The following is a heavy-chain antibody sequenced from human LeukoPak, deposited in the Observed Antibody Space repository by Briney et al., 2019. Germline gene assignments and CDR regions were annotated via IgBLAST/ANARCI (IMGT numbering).Heavy chain of an antibody. CDR2: IRYDGSNK. Sequence: GSLRLSCAASGFTFSSHGMHWVRQAPGKGLEWVAFIRYDGSNKHYADSVKGRFTISRDNSKNTLYLQMNSLRAEDTAVYYCAKVEVYYYGSGSYLDYWGQGTLVTVSS. CDR1: GFTFSSHG. D-gene: IGHD3-10*01. J-gene: IGHJ4*02. V-gene: IGHV3-30*02. CDR3: AKVEVYYYGSGSYLDY.